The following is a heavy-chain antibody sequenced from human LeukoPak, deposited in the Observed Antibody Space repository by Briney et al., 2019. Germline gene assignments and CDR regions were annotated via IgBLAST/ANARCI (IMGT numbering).Heavy chain of an antibody. CDR2: ISWNSGTI. CDR1: GFTFSSYW. Sequence: GGSLRLSCAASGFTFSSYWMHWVRQAPGKGLVWVSGISWNSGTIYYADSVKGRFTISRDDAKNSLYLQMNSLRPEDTALYYCAKRSAAGTVGYFDYWGQGTLVTVSS. J-gene: IGHJ4*02. V-gene: IGHV3-9*01. CDR3: AKRSAAGTVGYFDY. D-gene: IGHD6-13*01.